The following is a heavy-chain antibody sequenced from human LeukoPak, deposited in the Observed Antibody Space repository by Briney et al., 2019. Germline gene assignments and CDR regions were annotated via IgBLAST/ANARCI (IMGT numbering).Heavy chain of an antibody. J-gene: IGHJ3*02. CDR3: AREGIRNDAFDI. D-gene: IGHD2-15*01. Sequence: ASVKVSCKASGYTFTGYYIHWVRQAPGQGLEWMGWINPNSGGTNYAQKFQGRVTMTRDTSISTAYMELSRLRSDDTAVYYCAREGIRNDAFDIWGQRTMVTVSS. CDR1: GYTFTGYY. V-gene: IGHV1-2*02. CDR2: INPNSGGT.